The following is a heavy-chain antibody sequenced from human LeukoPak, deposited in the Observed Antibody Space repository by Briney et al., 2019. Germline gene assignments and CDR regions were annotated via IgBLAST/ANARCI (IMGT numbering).Heavy chain of an antibody. Sequence: PSETLSLTCTVSGGSISSGGYYWSWIRQHPGKGLEWIGSIYYSGSTYYNPSLKSRVTISVDTSKNQSSLKLSSVTAADTAVYYCARQFRDSKLFIKDLDYWGQGTLVTVSS. V-gene: IGHV4-39*01. J-gene: IGHJ4*02. CDR2: IYYSGST. CDR1: GGSISSGGYY. D-gene: IGHD4-23*01. CDR3: ARQFRDSKLFIKDLDY.